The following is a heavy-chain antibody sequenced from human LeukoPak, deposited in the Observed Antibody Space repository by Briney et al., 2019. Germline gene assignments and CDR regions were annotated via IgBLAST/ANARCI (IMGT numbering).Heavy chain of an antibody. V-gene: IGHV4-34*01. D-gene: IGHD5-24*01. CDR3: ARVGAMATIISFVAYFDY. Sequence: SETLSLTCAVYGGTFSGYYWTWIRQPPGKGLEWIGEINHSGDTNYNPSLQSRVSLSVDTSKNQFSLKLSSVTAADTAVYYCARVGAMATIISFVAYFDYWGQGTLVTVSS. CDR1: GGTFSGYY. J-gene: IGHJ4*02. CDR2: INHSGDT.